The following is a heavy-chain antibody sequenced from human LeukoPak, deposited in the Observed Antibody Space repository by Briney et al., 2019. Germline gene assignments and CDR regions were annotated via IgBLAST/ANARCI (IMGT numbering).Heavy chain of an antibody. J-gene: IGHJ4*02. CDR3: ARSRVVAAKTITSYYFDY. D-gene: IGHD2-15*01. Sequence: PSETLSLTCAVYGGSFSGYYWSWIRQPPGKGLEWIGEINHSGSTNYNPSLKSRVTISVDTSKNQFSLKLSSVTAADTAVYYCARSRVVAAKTITSYYFDYWGQGTLVTVSS. CDR1: GGSFSGYY. V-gene: IGHV4-34*01. CDR2: INHSGST.